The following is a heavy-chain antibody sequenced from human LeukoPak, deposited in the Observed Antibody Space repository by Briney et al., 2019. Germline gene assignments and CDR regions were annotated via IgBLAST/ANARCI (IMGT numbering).Heavy chain of an antibody. CDR3: ARRAGAYSHPYDY. Sequence: PGGSLRLSCAASGFTFINAWMAWVRQAPGKGLEWVGRIKAKAHGGTIDYAAPVKGGFTISRDNSKNTLYLQMNSLRAEDTAVYYCARRAGAYSHPYDYWGQGTLVTVSS. J-gene: IGHJ4*02. V-gene: IGHV3-15*01. CDR2: IKAKAHGGTI. CDR1: GFTFINAW. D-gene: IGHD4/OR15-4a*01.